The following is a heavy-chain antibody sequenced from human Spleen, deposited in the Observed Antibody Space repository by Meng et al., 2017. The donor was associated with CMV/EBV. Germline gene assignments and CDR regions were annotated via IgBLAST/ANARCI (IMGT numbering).Heavy chain of an antibody. CDR1: GYTFTSYD. V-gene: IGHV1-8*01. J-gene: IGHJ4*02. D-gene: IGHD3-3*01. Sequence: ASVKVSCKASGYTFTSYDINWVRQATGQGLEWMGWMNPNSGNTGYAQKFQGRVTMTRNTSISTAYMELRSLTSDDTAVYYCARSNYDFWSGCDYWGQGTLVTVSS. CDR3: ARSNYDFWSGCDY. CDR2: MNPNSGNT.